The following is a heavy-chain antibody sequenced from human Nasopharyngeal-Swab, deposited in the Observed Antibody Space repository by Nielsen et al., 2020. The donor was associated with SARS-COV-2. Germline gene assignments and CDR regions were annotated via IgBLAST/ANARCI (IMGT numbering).Heavy chain of an antibody. CDR2: ISYDGSNK. Sequence: GESLKISCAASGFTFSSYGMHWVRQAPGKGLEWVAVISYDGSNKYYADSVKGRFTISRDNSKNTLYLQMNSLRAEDTAVYYFAKGVEWELFVGRKFQHWGQAPWSPSPQ. V-gene: IGHV3-30*18. CDR1: GFTFSSYG. D-gene: IGHD1-26*01. J-gene: IGHJ1*01. CDR3: AKGVEWELFVGRKFQH.